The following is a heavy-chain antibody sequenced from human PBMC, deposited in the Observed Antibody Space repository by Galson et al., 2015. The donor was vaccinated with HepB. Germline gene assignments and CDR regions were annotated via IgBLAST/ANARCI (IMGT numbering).Heavy chain of an antibody. CDR2: ISSSSSYT. CDR3: AKTPLVQIRGTEYFQH. CDR1: GFTFSDYY. V-gene: IGHV3-11*03. Sequence: SLRLSCAASGFTFSDYYMSWIRQAPGKGLEWVSYISSSSSYTNYADSVKGRFTISRDNSKNTLYLQMNSLRAEDTAVYYCAKTPLVQIRGTEYFQHWGQGTLVTVSS. J-gene: IGHJ1*01. D-gene: IGHD6-6*01.